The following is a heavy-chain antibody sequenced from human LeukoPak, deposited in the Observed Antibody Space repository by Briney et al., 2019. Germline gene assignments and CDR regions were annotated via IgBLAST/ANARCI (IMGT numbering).Heavy chain of an antibody. J-gene: IGHJ6*03. D-gene: IGHD6-6*01. Sequence: PSETLSLTCTVSGGSISSSSCYWGWIRQPPGKGLEWIGSIYCSGSTYYNPSLKSRVTISVDTSKNQFSLKLSSVTAADTAVYYCASIAARLIFDYYYYMDVWGKGTTVTVSS. CDR1: GGSISSSSCY. CDR2: IYCSGST. V-gene: IGHV4-39*01. CDR3: ASIAARLIFDYYYYMDV.